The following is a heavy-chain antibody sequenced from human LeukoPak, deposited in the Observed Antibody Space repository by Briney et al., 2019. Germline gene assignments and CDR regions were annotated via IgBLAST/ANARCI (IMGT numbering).Heavy chain of an antibody. V-gene: IGHV4-39*01. CDR1: GGSISSSSYY. CDR3: ARHRQGGIYSSSWYGFGY. Sequence: SETLSLTCTVSGGSISSSSYYWGWIRQPPGKGLEWIGSIYYSGSTYYNPSLKSRVTISVDTSKNQFSLKLSSVTAADTAVYYCARHRQGGIYSSSWYGFGYWGQGTLVTVSS. J-gene: IGHJ4*02. D-gene: IGHD6-13*01. CDR2: IYYSGST.